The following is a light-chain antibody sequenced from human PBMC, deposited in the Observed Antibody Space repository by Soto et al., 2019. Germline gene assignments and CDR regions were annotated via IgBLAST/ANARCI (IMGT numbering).Light chain of an antibody. CDR3: QQFNSYPL. CDR2: DAS. J-gene: IGKJ4*01. V-gene: IGKV1-13*02. CDR1: QGISSA. Sequence: AIPLTQSPSSLSASVGDRVTITCRASQGISSALAWYQQKPGKAPKLLIYDASSLESGVPSRFSSSGSGTDFTLTISSLQPEDFATYYCQQFNSYPLFGGGTKVEIK.